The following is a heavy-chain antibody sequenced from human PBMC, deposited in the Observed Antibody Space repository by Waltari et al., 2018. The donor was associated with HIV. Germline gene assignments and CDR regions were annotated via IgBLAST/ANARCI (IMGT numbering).Heavy chain of an antibody. J-gene: IGHJ4*02. CDR1: GFTFSSSA. D-gene: IGHD3-3*01. V-gene: IGHV3-23*01. Sequence: EVQLLESGGGLVQPGGSLRLSCAASGFTFSSSAMSWVRQATGKGLEWVSAISGSGGSTHYADSVKGRFTISRDNAKSTLYLQMNSLRAEDTAVYYCAGFLEWSTPLDYFDYWGQGTLVTVSS. CDR2: ISGSGGST. CDR3: AGFLEWSTPLDYFDY.